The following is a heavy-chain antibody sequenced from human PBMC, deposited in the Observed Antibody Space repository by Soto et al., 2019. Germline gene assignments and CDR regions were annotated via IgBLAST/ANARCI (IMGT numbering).Heavy chain of an antibody. CDR3: AREGAPIAVAGTNDFDY. CDR2: IIPIFGTA. Sequence: QVQLVQSGAEVKKPGASVKVSCKASGYTFTGYYMHWVRQAPGQGLEWMGGIIPIFGTANYAQKFQGRVTITADESTSTAYMELSSLRSEDTAVYYCAREGAPIAVAGTNDFDYWGQGTLVTVSS. D-gene: IGHD6-19*01. V-gene: IGHV1-69*01. CDR1: GYTFTGYY. J-gene: IGHJ4*02.